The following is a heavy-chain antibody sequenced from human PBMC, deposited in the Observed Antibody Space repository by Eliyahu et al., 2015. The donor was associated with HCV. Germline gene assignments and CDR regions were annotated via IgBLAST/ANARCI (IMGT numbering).Heavy chain of an antibody. D-gene: IGHD2-15*01. J-gene: IGHJ6*02. CDR1: GXXFSGYA. CDR3: ARVGVGGYGVDV. Sequence: QVQLVESGGDVVQPGRSLXLSCVVSGXXFSGYAMHWVRQAXGKGLXWVTVIWYDGSKTYYADSVRGRFTISRDDSVDTLYLQMNSLRVEDTAVYYCARVGVGGYGVDVWGQGTTVTVSS. CDR2: IWYDGSKT. V-gene: IGHV3-33*01.